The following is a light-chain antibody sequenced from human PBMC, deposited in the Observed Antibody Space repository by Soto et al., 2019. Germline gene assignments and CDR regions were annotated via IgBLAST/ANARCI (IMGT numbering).Light chain of an antibody. CDR3: LQYHNLWA. Sequence: DIVLPHPTATLSLSPGERATLSCRASQNIYSNVAWYQQRPGQAPRLLIYRASTRAPGIPARFSGSGSGTEFTLTISSLQSEDFTVYSCLQYHNLWAFGQGTKVDIK. CDR2: RAS. V-gene: IGKV3-15*01. J-gene: IGKJ1*01. CDR1: QNIYSN.